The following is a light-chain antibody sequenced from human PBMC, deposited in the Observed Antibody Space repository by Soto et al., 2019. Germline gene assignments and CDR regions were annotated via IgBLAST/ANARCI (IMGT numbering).Light chain of an antibody. CDR1: QSIRSW. CDR3: QQYNSYLWT. V-gene: IGKV1-5*01. CDR2: DAS. J-gene: IGKJ1*01. Sequence: DIQMTQSPSTLSASVGDRVTITCRASQSIRSWLAWYQQKPGKAPKLLIYDASSLESGVPSRFSGSGSGTEFTLSISSLQPDDFATYYCQQYNSYLWTFGHGTKVEIK.